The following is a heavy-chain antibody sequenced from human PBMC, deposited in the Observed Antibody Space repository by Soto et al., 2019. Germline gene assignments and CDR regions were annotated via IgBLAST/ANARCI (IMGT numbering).Heavy chain of an antibody. J-gene: IGHJ4*02. Sequence: EMQLVESGGGLVQPGGSLRLSCAASGFTFSNSWMHWVRQGPGEGLVWVSRLNGDGDNTRYADSVKGRFTISRDNARDTLYLQMNSLRAEDTGVYYCVTSFSVNDQCWGQGTPVTVSP. V-gene: IGHV3-74*01. CDR3: VTSFSVNDQC. D-gene: IGHD1-1*01. CDR1: GFTFSNSW. CDR2: LNGDGDNT.